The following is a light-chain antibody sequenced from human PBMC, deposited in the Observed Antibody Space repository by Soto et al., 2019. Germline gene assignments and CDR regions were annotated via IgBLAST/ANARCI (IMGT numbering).Light chain of an antibody. CDR1: SSDVGGYNY. J-gene: IGLJ1*01. CDR2: EVS. V-gene: IGLV2-14*01. Sequence: QSALTQPASVSGSPGQSITISCTGTSSDVGGYNYVSWYQQHSGKAPKVMIYEVSKRPSGVSNRFSGSKSGNTASLTISGLQAEHEPDYYLSSYTSSSTRVFGTGTKLTVL. CDR3: SSYTSSSTRV.